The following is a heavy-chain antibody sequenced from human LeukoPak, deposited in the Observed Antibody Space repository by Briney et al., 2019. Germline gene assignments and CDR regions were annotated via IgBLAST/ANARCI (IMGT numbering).Heavy chain of an antibody. J-gene: IGHJ5*02. V-gene: IGHV4-59*01. CDR1: GGSISSSY. CDR3: ARAHPYCSSTTCYTGGWFDP. Sequence: PSETLSLTCTVSGGSISSSYWSWIRQPPGKGLEWIGYIYYSGSTNYNPSLNSRVTISVDTSKNTCSLKLSSVTAAHTAVYSCARAHPYCSSTTCYTGGWFDPWGQGTLVTVSS. CDR2: IYYSGST. D-gene: IGHD2-2*02.